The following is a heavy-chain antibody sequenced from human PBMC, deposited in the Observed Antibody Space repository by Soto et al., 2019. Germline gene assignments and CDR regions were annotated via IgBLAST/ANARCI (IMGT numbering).Heavy chain of an antibody. Sequence: EVQLVESGGGLVQPGGSLRLSCAASGFTFNNFGMQWVRQTPGKGLEWLSYIGSGASIIYYADSVKGRFTISRDNAKNSMYLQMNSLRVDDTGVYYCARGGTSWSVDYWGQGTLVTVSS. D-gene: IGHD6-13*01. V-gene: IGHV3-48*01. J-gene: IGHJ4*02. CDR1: GFTFNNFG. CDR2: IGSGASII. CDR3: ARGGTSWSVDY.